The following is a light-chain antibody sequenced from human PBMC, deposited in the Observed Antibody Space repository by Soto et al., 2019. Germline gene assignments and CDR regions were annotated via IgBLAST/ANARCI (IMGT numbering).Light chain of an antibody. CDR3: QQYKSYAWT. CDR1: QSITSR. Sequence: DIQMTQSPSTLSASVGDRVTITCRASQSITSRLAWYQQKPGKAPKLLIYEASSFESGVPSRFSGSGSGTEFTLTITSLQPEDFASYYCQQYKSYAWTFGQGTKVEIK. CDR2: EAS. V-gene: IGKV1-5*01. J-gene: IGKJ1*01.